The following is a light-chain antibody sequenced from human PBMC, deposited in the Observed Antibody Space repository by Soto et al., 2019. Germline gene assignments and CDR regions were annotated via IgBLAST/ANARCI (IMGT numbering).Light chain of an antibody. CDR3: QQYDNWRT. V-gene: IGKV3-15*01. CDR1: QSVRSN. CDR2: DAS. Sequence: EIVMTQSLATLSVSPGERATLSCRASQSVRSNLAWYQQKPGQAPRLLIYDASTRATGIPARISGSGSGTEFTLTISSLQSEDFAVYYCQQYDNWRTFGQGTKVDIK. J-gene: IGKJ1*01.